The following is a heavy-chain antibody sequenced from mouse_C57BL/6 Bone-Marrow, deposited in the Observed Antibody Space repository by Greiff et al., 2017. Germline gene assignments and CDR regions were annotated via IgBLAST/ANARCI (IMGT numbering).Heavy chain of an antibody. CDR2: INYDGSST. D-gene: IGHD2-4*01. CDR1: GFTFSDYY. J-gene: IGHJ3*01. CDR3: TRDRNYYDYDIIAY. Sequence: EVQLVVSEGGLVPPGSSMKLSCTASGFTFSDYYMAWVRQVPEKGLEWVANINYDGSSTYYLDSLKSRFIISRDNAKNILYLQMSSLKSEDTATYYCTRDRNYYDYDIIAYWGQGTLVTVSA. V-gene: IGHV5-16*01.